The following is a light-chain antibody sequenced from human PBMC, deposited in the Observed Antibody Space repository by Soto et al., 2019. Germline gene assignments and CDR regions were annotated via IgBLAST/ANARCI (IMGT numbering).Light chain of an antibody. CDR3: QQYGSSPRT. Sequence: EIVLTQSPATLSVSPGERVTLSCMASQNINSKLAWYQLKPDPAPRLLMYGSSSRATGIPDRFSGSGSGTDFTLTISRLDPEDFAVYFCQQYGSSPRTFGQGTKVDIK. CDR2: GSS. J-gene: IGKJ1*01. CDR1: QNINSK. V-gene: IGKV3-20*01.